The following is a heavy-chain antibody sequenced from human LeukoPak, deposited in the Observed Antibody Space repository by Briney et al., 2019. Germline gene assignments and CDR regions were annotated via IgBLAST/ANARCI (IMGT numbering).Heavy chain of an antibody. CDR1: GYTFTSYG. Sequence: ASVKVSCKASGYTFTSYGISWVRQAPGQGLEWMGWISAYNGNTNYAQKLQGRVTMTTDTSTSTAYMELRSLRSGDTAVYYCARVYYYDSSGYYLDAFDIWGQGTMVTVSS. CDR2: ISAYNGNT. J-gene: IGHJ3*02. D-gene: IGHD3-22*01. CDR3: ARVYYYDSSGYYLDAFDI. V-gene: IGHV1-18*01.